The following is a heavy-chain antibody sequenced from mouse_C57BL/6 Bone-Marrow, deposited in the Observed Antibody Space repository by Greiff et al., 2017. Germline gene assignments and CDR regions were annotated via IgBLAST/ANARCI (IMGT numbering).Heavy chain of an antibody. V-gene: IGHV14-4*01. J-gene: IGHJ2*01. Sequence: DVQLQESGAELVRPGASVKLSCTASGFNIKDDYMHWVKQRPEQGLEWIGWIDPENGDTEYASKFQGKATITADTSSNTAYLQLSSLTSADTAVYYCTINWDYFDYWGQGTTLTVSS. CDR1: GFNIKDDY. CDR2: IDPENGDT. D-gene: IGHD4-1*02. CDR3: TINWDYFDY.